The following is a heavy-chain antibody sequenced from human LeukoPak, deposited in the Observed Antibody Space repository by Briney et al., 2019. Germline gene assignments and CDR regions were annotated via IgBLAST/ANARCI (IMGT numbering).Heavy chain of an antibody. V-gene: IGHV1-2*02. D-gene: IGHD3-10*01. J-gene: IGHJ4*02. CDR3: AREPSGSGGYDY. Sequence: GASVKASCKASGFTFSGYYMHWVRQAPGQGLEWMAWISPNSGGTNYVQKFQGRVTVTRDTSISTDYMEISGLTSDDTALYYCAREPSGSGGYDYWGQGTLVTVSS. CDR1: GFTFSGYY. CDR2: ISPNSGGT.